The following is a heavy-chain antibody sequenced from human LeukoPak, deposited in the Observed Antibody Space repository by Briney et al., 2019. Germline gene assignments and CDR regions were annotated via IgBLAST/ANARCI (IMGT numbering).Heavy chain of an antibody. J-gene: IGHJ4*02. CDR3: ARSIGYSSGH. CDR1: SESFSGYF. V-gene: IGHV4-34*01. CDR2: INHSGST. Sequence: PSETLSLTCAIYSESFSGYFWSWIRQPPGKGLEWIGEINHSGSTNYNPSLKSRVTISVDTSKNQFSLKLSSVTAADTAVYYCARSIGYSSGHWGQGTLVTVSS. D-gene: IGHD6-19*01.